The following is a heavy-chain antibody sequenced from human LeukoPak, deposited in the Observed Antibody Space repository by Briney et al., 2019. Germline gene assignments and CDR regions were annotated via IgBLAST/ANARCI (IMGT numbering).Heavy chain of an antibody. CDR1: GYTFTSYD. J-gene: IGHJ4*02. CDR3: ARASQNYGSGRRWVAY. Sequence: GASVKVSCKASGYTFTSYDINWVRQATGQGLEWMGWMNPNSGNTGYAQKFQGRVTMTRNTSISTAYMELSSLRSEDTAVYYCARASQNYGSGRRWVAYWGQGTLVTVSS. D-gene: IGHD3-10*01. V-gene: IGHV1-8*01. CDR2: MNPNSGNT.